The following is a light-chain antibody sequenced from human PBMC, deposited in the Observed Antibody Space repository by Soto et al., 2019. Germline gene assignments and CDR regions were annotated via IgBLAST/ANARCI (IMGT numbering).Light chain of an antibody. CDR1: KSFSRSY. Sequence: EIVLTQSPDTLSLSPGERATLSCRASKSFSRSYLAWYQQKPGQAPRLLIYGASTRATGIPARFSGSGSGTEFTLTISSLQSEDFAVYYCQQYNNWPQTFGQGTKVDIK. CDR3: QQYNNWPQT. J-gene: IGKJ1*01. CDR2: GAS. V-gene: IGKV3-15*01.